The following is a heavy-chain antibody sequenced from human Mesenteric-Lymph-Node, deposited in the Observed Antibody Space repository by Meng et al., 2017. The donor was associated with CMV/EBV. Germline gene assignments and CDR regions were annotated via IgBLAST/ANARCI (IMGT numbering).Heavy chain of an antibody. CDR3: AICDSSDYYPYAFHI. V-gene: IGHV3-30*04. CDR2: ISYDGSNT. Sequence: GESLKISCAASGFTFSSYAMHGVRQVPGKGLEWVAVISYDGSNTYYADSVKGRFTISRDTSKRLYLQMNGLRAEDTAVYYCAICDSSDYYPYAFHIWGQGTMVTVSS. CDR1: GFTFSSYA. D-gene: IGHD3-22*01. J-gene: IGHJ3*02.